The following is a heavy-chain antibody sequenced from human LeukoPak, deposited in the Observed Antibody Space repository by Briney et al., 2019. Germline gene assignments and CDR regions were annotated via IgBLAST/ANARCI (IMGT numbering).Heavy chain of an antibody. CDR2: ISWNSGSI. D-gene: IGHD4-23*01. CDR1: GFTFDDYA. Sequence: GGPLRLSCAASGFTFDDYAMHWVRQAPGKGLEWVSGISWNSGSIGYADSVKGRFTISRDNAKNSLYLQMNSLRAEDTALYYCAKDIGMTTVVKSYFDYWGQGTLVTVSS. J-gene: IGHJ4*02. CDR3: AKDIGMTTVVKSYFDY. V-gene: IGHV3-9*01.